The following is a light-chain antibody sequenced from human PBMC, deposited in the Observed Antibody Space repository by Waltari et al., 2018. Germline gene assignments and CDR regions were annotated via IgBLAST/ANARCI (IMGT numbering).Light chain of an antibody. V-gene: IGLV4-69*01. CDR2: LTSDGSD. J-gene: IGLJ3*02. CDR3: QTGGHGTWV. Sequence: QQPGKGPRYLMKLTSDGSDSEGDEIPARFSGSSSGAERDLTISSLQSEDEADYYCQTGGHGTWVFGGGTKLTVL.